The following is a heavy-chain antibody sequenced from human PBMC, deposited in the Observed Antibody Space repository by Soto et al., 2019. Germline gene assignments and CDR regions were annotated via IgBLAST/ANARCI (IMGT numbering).Heavy chain of an antibody. CDR3: ARGRAVGATDYYYGMDV. CDR1: GFTFRSYE. Sequence: GGSLRLSCAASGFTFRSYEMHWVRQPPGKGLQWISYISADGSGTYYADSVRGRFTISRDNSKNTLYLQMNSLRAEDTAVYYCARGRAVGATDYYYGMDVWGQGTTITVSS. D-gene: IGHD1-26*01. V-gene: IGHV3-48*03. CDR2: ISADGSGT. J-gene: IGHJ6*02.